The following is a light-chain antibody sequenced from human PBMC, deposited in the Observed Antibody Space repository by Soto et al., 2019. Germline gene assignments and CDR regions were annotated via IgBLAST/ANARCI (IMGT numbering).Light chain of an antibody. Sequence: IQLTQAPSSLSASIGDRVTITCRASQSASSYLNWYQQKPGKAPEFLMYAAGSLQRGVPSRFSATGSGTDFTLTISSLQPEDFATYYCQQPYTAPFTFGQGTKVEV. V-gene: IGKV1-39*01. J-gene: IGKJ1*01. CDR3: QQPYTAPFT. CDR2: AAG. CDR1: QSASSY.